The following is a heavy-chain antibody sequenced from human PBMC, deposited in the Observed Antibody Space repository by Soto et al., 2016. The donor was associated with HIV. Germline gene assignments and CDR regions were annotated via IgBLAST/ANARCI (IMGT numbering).Heavy chain of an antibody. Sequence: EVQLVESGGGVVRPGGSLRLSCAASGFTFDDYGMSWVRQAPGKGLEWVSGINWNGGSTGHADSVKGRFTISRDNAKNSLYLQMNSLRAEDTALYYCARDRGYYYGSGSSKAVYYYGMDVWGQGTTVTVSS. CDR2: INWNGGST. CDR1: GFTFDDYG. CDR3: ARDRGYYYGSGSSKAVYYYGMDV. J-gene: IGHJ6*02. D-gene: IGHD3-10*01. V-gene: IGHV3-20*04.